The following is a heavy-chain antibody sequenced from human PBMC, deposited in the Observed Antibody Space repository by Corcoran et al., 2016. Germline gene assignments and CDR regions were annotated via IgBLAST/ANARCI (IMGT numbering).Heavy chain of an antibody. V-gene: IGHV1-18*01. CDR1: GYTFTSYG. Sequence: QVQLVQSGAEVKKPGASVKVSCKASGYTFTSYGISWVRQAPGQGLEWMGWISAYNGNTNYAQKLQGRVTMTTDTSTSTAYMELRSLRSDDTAMYYCARDNSRKTTTDWFDPWGQGTLVTVSS. J-gene: IGHJ5*02. CDR3: ARDNSRKTTTDWFDP. D-gene: IGHD6-13*01. CDR2: ISAYNGNT.